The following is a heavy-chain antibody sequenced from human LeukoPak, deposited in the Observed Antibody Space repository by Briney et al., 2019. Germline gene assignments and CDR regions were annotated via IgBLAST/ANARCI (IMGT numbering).Heavy chain of an antibody. D-gene: IGHD3-3*02. CDR3: AKGGNFGVVTPFDY. CDR2: ISSSGSTT. V-gene: IGHV3-11*04. Sequence: GGSLRLSCAASGFTFSDYYMGWIRQAPGKGLEWVSYISSSGSTTYYADSVKGRFTISRDNSKNTLYLQMNSLRAEDTAVYYCAKGGNFGVVTPFDYWGQGTLVTVSS. J-gene: IGHJ4*02. CDR1: GFTFSDYY.